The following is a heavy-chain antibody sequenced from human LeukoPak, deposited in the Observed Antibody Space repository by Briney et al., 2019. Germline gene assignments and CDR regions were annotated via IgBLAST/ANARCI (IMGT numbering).Heavy chain of an antibody. CDR1: GGSISSYY. CDR2: IYYSGST. Sequence: SETLSLTCTVSGGSISSYYWSWIRQSPGKGLEWIGYIYYSGSTNYNPSLKSRVTISVDTSKNQFSPKLSSVTAADTAVYYCASGGYCSSSTCYPNWFDPWGQGTLVTVSS. J-gene: IGHJ5*02. D-gene: IGHD2-15*01. CDR3: ASGGYCSSSTCYPNWFDP. V-gene: IGHV4-59*01.